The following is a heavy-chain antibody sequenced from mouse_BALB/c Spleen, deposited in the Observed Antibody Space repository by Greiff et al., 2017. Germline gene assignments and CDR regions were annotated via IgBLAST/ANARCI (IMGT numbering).Heavy chain of an antibody. CDR3: ARRAGFAY. CDR1: GFTFSSYG. Sequence: EVLLVESGGDLVKPGGSLKLSCAASGFTFSSYGMSWVRQTPDKRLEWVATISSGGSYTYYPDSVKGRFTISRDNAKNTLYLQMSGLKSEDTAMYYCARRAGFAYWGQGTLVTVSA. J-gene: IGHJ3*01. CDR2: ISSGGSYT. V-gene: IGHV5-6*01.